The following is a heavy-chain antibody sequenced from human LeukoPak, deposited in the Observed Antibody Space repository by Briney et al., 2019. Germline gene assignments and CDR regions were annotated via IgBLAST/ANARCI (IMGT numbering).Heavy chain of an antibody. J-gene: IGHJ6*02. CDR2: ISWNSGNI. CDR1: GFTFDDYA. D-gene: IGHD5-12*01. CDR3: AKGGGGYSYYGMDV. V-gene: IGHV3-9*01. Sequence: PGGSLRLSCAASGFTFDDYAMHWVRQAPGKGLEWVSGISWNSGNIGYADSMKGRFTISRDNAKNSLYLQMNSLRAEDTALYYCAKGGGGYSYYGMDVWGQGTTVTVSS.